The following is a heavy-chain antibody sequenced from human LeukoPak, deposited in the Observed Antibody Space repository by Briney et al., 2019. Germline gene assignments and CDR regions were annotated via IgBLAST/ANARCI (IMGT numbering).Heavy chain of an antibody. Sequence: GGTLRLSCAASGFTFSNYGLSWVRQAPGKGLEWVSGITGSGGSTYYAGSVKGRFTISRDNSKNTLYLQMNSLRAEDTAVYYCARLRGDSTYDWATHFDHWGQGSLVTVSS. CDR2: ITGSGGST. CDR3: ARLRGDSTYDWATHFDH. CDR1: GFTFSNYG. D-gene: IGHD5-12*01. J-gene: IGHJ4*02. V-gene: IGHV3-23*01.